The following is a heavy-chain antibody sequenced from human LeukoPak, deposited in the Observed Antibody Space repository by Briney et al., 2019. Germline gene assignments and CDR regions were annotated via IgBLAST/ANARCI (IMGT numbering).Heavy chain of an antibody. Sequence: PGGSLRLSCVASGFTFSGYYMSWIRQAPGKGLEWVSYISSGGSTYYADSVKGRFTISRDNSKNTLYLQMNSLRAEDTAVYYCAKASGYSYGYYFDYWGQGTLVTVSS. CDR3: AKASGYSYGYYFDY. CDR2: ISSGGST. CDR1: GFTFSGYY. D-gene: IGHD5-18*01. V-gene: IGHV3-23*01. J-gene: IGHJ4*02.